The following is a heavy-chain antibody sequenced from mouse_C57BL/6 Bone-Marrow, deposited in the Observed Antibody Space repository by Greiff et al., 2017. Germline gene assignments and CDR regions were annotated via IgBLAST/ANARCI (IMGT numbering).Heavy chain of an antibody. V-gene: IGHV1-69*01. CDR1: GYTFTSYW. D-gene: IGHD5-5*01. J-gene: IGHJ4*01. CDR2: IDPSDSYT. Sequence: VQLQQPGAELVMPGASVKLSCKASGYTFTSYWMHWVKQRPGQGLEWIGEIDPSDSYTNYNQKFKGKSTLTVDKSSSTAYMQLSSLTSEDSAVYYCARKTTCMDYWGQGTSVTVSS. CDR3: ARKTTCMDY.